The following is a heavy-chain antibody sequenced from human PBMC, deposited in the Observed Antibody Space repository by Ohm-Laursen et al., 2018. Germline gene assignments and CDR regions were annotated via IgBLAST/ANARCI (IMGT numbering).Heavy chain of an antibody. V-gene: IGHV3-11*04. CDR1: GFTFSDYY. CDR3: ATGGTWDLDF. Sequence: SLRLSCAAPGFTFSDYYMSWIRQAPGQGLEWVSYISSTGITKSYADSVKGRFTISRDNAKNSLYLQMNSLRADDTSIYYCATGGTWDLDFWGQGTLVTVSS. D-gene: IGHD1-26*01. CDR2: ISSTGITK. J-gene: IGHJ4*02.